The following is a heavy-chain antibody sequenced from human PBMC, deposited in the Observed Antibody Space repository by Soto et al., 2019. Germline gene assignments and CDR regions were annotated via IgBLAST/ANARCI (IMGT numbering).Heavy chain of an antibody. CDR2: IFSSGTT. CDR1: GGSSRSGNKY. J-gene: IGHJ6*02. Sequence: SSETLSLTCTVAGGSSRSGNKYWSWIRQPPGKGLEWIGYIFSSGTTYYNPSLKSRLTMSLDASQNQFSLKLNSLTDADTAVYFCARVPSPFDYYYAMDVWGQGTTVTVSS. V-gene: IGHV4-30-4*01. D-gene: IGHD3-16*01. CDR3: ARVPSPFDYYYAMDV.